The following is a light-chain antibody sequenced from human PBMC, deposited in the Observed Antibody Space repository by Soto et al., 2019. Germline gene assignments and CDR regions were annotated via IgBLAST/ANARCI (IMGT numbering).Light chain of an antibody. Sequence: QSSLTQPASVSGSPGQSIPISCAGTISDVGAYNYVSWYQQHPGKAPKLMIYEVSNRPSGVSNRFSGSKSGDTASLTISGLQAEDEPAYYSPSYTTSSTLGVFGTGTKVTVL. J-gene: IGLJ1*01. CDR3: PSYTTSSTLGV. CDR1: ISDVGAYNY. CDR2: EVS. V-gene: IGLV2-14*01.